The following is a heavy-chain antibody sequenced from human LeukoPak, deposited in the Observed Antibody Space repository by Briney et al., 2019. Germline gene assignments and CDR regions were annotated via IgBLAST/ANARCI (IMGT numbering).Heavy chain of an antibody. CDR2: ISYDGSNK. CDR1: GFTFSSYG. J-gene: IGHJ4*02. D-gene: IGHD3-22*01. Sequence: GGSLRLSCAASGFTFSSYGMHWVRQAPGKGLEWVSAISYDGSNKYYADSVKGRFTISRDNSKNTLYLQMNSLRAEDTAVYYCAKGRYYDSSGYPHFDYWGQGTLVTVSS. V-gene: IGHV3-30*18. CDR3: AKGRYYDSSGYPHFDY.